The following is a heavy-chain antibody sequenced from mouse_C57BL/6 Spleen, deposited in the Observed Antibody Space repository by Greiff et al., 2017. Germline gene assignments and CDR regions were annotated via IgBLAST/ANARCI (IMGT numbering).Heavy chain of an antibody. J-gene: IGHJ2*01. CDR3: ARGSRGYGCSHSFDY. CDR2: INPGSGGT. D-gene: IGHD1-1*01. CDR1: GYAFTNYL. V-gene: IGHV1-54*01. Sequence: VQLQQSGAELVRPGTSVKVSCKASGYAFTNYLIEWVKQRPGQGLEWIGVINPGSGGTNYNEKFTGKATLTAANSSSTAYMQLSSLTSEDSASYFCARGSRGYGCSHSFDYWGQGTTLTVSS.